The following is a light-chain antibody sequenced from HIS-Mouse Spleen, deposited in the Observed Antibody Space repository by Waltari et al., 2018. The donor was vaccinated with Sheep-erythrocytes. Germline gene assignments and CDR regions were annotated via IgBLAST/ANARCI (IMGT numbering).Light chain of an antibody. J-gene: IGLJ3*02. CDR3: CSYAGSSTPWV. Sequence: QSALTQPASVSGSPGQSITISCTGTSSDVGSYNLASWYQQHPGKAPKLMIYEGSKRPSGVSNRFSGSKSGNTASLRISGLQAEDEADYYCCSYAGSSTPWVFGGGTKLTVL. CDR2: EGS. V-gene: IGLV2-23*01. CDR1: SSDVGSYNL.